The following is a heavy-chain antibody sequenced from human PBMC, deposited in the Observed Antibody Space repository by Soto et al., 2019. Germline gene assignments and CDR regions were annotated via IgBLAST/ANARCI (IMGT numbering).Heavy chain of an antibody. Sequence: SETRSLTSTVAGGSGSSDSYYWIWLLPHPGKWLAWIGYIYYSGSTYYNPSLKSRVTISVDTSKNQFSLKLSSVTAADTAVYYCARGPPDRLRFLEWLPIKFDYWGQGTPVTVSS. D-gene: IGHD3-3*01. CDR3: ARGPPDRLRFLEWLPIKFDY. J-gene: IGHJ4*02. V-gene: IGHV4-31*03. CDR2: IYYSGST. CDR1: GGSGSSDSYY.